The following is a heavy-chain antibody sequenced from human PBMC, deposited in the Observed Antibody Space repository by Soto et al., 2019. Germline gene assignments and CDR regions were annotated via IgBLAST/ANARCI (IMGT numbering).Heavy chain of an antibody. Sequence: ASVKVSCKASVYTFTSYDINWVRQATGQGLEWMGWMNPNSGNTGYAQKFQGRVTMTRNTSISTAYMELSSLRSEDTAVYYCARGISSSSWYLYYYYGMDVWGQGTTVTVSS. J-gene: IGHJ6*02. CDR2: MNPNSGNT. D-gene: IGHD6-13*01. CDR1: VYTFTSYD. V-gene: IGHV1-8*01. CDR3: ARGISSSSWYLYYYYGMDV.